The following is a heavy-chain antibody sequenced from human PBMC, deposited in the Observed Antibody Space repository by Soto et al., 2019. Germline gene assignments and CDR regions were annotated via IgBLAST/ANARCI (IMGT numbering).Heavy chain of an antibody. Sequence: QVQLVESGGGLVKPGGSLRLSCAASGFTFSDSFMSWSRQTRGKGLEWLSYISGRAGNIYYADSVRGRFTTSRDNAKNSVYLQMNSLRAEDTAVYYCAGDQGPNYMAVWGKGTTVTVS. V-gene: IGHV3-11*01. J-gene: IGHJ6*03. CDR1: GFTFSDSF. CDR2: ISGRAGNI. CDR3: AGDQGPNYMAV.